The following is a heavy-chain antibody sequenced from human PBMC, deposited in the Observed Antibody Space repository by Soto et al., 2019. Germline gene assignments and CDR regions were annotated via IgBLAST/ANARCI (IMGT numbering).Heavy chain of an antibody. J-gene: IGHJ4*02. CDR1: GFTFSSYA. D-gene: IGHD5-12*01. V-gene: IGHV3-23*01. CDR3: AKNSNRDGYNEDYFDY. Sequence: GGSLRLSCAAPGFTFSSYAMSWVRQAPGKGLEWVSAISGSGGSTYYADSVKGRFTISRDNSKNTLYLQMNSLRAEDTAVYYCAKNSNRDGYNEDYFDYWGQGTLVTVSS. CDR2: ISGSGGST.